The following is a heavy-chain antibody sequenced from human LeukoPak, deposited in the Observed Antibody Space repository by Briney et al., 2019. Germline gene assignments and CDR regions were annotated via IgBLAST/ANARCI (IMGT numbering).Heavy chain of an antibody. J-gene: IGHJ4*02. CDR2: IYYSGST. Sequence: SETLSLTCTVSGGSISSYYWSWIRQPPGKGLEWIGYIYYSGSTNYNPSLKSRVTISVDTSKNQFSLRLSSVTAADTAVYYCARERREQLLPPYTRSVTYFDYWGQGTLVTVSS. CDR1: GGSISSYY. CDR3: ARERREQLLPPYTRSVTYFDY. D-gene: IGHD2-2*01. V-gene: IGHV4-59*12.